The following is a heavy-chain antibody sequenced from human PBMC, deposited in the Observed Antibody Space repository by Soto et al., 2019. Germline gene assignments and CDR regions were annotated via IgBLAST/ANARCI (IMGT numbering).Heavy chain of an antibody. Sequence: PXGCLRLSCAVCGSSIRSYCVYWVRQVPGKGLVWVSRISSDGSRTNYADSVKGRFTISRDNAKSTVFLHMNSLRAEDSAIYYCTTHSVPYGLDVCGQRTTVTVSS. J-gene: IGHJ6*02. CDR2: ISSDGSRT. V-gene: IGHV3-74*01. CDR1: GSSIRSYC. CDR3: TTHSVPYGLDV.